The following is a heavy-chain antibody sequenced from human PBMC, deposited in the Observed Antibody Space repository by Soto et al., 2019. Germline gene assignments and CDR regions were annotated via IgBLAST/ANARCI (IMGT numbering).Heavy chain of an antibody. D-gene: IGHD3-10*01. V-gene: IGHV3-30*18. J-gene: IGHJ4*02. Sequence: QVQLVESGGGVVQPGRSLRLSCAASGFTFSSYGMHWVRQATGKGLEWVASISSVGCNVYYGDSVKGRFTISRDNSKITLYLQMNSLRAEDTAVYYCAKDCTGPGSCEDYFDYWGQGTLVTVSS. CDR1: GFTFSSYG. CDR2: ISSVGCNV. CDR3: AKDCTGPGSCEDYFDY.